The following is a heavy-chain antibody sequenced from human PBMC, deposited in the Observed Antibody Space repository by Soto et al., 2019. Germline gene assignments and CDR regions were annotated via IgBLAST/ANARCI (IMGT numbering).Heavy chain of an antibody. CDR3: ARDHTYSGNPNWYFDL. D-gene: IGHD4-4*01. CDR1: GYSFTNYF. V-gene: IGHV1-3*01. Sequence: QVQLVQSGAEVKKPGASVKVSCKASGYSFTNYFMHWVRQAPGQRLEWMGWINAGNGNTKYSQKFQGRVTITRDTSASTAYMELSSLRSEDTAVYYCARDHTYSGNPNWYFDLWGRGTLVTVSS. CDR2: INAGNGNT. J-gene: IGHJ2*01.